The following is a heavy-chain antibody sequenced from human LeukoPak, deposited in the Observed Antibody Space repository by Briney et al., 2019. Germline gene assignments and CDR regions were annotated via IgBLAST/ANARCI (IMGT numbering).Heavy chain of an antibody. CDR2: TNHSGST. CDR1: GGSFSGYY. D-gene: IGHD6-19*01. Sequence: SETLSLTCAVYGGSFSGYYWSWIRQPPGKGLEWIGETNHSGSTNYNPSLKSRVTISVDTSKNQFSLKLSSVTAADTAVYYCARRRYSSGWYDYWGQGTLVTVSS. CDR3: ARRRYSSGWYDY. J-gene: IGHJ4*02. V-gene: IGHV4-34*01.